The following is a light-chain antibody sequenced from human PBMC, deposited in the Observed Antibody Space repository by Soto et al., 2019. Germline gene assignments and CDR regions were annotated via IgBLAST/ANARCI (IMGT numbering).Light chain of an antibody. CDR1: QSVSSS. CDR2: DAS. J-gene: IGKJ2*01. Sequence: EIVLTQSPATLSLSPGERATLSCRASQSVSSSLAWYQQKPGQAPRLLIYDASTRATGIPARFSGSGSGTDFTLTISGLEPEDFAVYYCQQRSNWPSYTFGQGTKLEI. V-gene: IGKV3-11*01. CDR3: QQRSNWPSYT.